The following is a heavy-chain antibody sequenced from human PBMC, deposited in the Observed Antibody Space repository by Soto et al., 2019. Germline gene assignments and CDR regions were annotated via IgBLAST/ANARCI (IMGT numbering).Heavy chain of an antibody. J-gene: IGHJ5*02. V-gene: IGHV4-31*03. CDR3: ARAAYNWNYGSSWFDP. Sequence: QVQLQESGPGLVKPSQTLSLTCTVSGGSISSGGYYWSWIRPHPGKGLEWIGYIYYSGSTYYNPSLKSRVTISVDTSKNQFSLKLSSVTAADTAVYYCARAAYNWNYGSSWFDPWGQGTLVTVSS. D-gene: IGHD1-7*01. CDR1: GGSISSGGYY. CDR2: IYYSGST.